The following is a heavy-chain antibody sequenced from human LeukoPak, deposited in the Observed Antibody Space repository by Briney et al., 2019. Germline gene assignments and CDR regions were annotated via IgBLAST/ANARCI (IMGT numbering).Heavy chain of an antibody. D-gene: IGHD3-10*01. Sequence: HSETLSLTCAVYGGSFSGYYWSWIRQPPGKGLEGIGEINHSGSTNYNPSLKSRVTISVDTSKNQFSLKLSSVTAAGTAVYYCARAARRGAHGYYYGSGSPMGFDPWGQGALVTVSS. CDR2: INHSGST. CDR1: GGSFSGYY. J-gene: IGHJ5*02. V-gene: IGHV4-34*01. CDR3: ARAARRGAHGYYYGSGSPMGFDP.